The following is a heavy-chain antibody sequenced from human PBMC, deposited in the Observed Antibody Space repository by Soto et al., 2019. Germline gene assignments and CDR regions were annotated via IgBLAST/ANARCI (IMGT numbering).Heavy chain of an antibody. CDR1: GYTFTGYY. V-gene: IGHV1-2*02. CDR2: INPNSGGT. D-gene: IGHD4-17*01. J-gene: IGHJ4*02. Sequence: QVQLVQSGAEVKKPGASVKVSCKASGYTFTGYYMHWVRQAPGQGLEWMGWINPNSGGTKYPQKFQGRVTMTRDTSITTVSMSLTGRKSDDTDVYYCARDLAKGGDSAGFDYWGQGTLVAVSS. CDR3: ARDLAKGGDSAGFDY.